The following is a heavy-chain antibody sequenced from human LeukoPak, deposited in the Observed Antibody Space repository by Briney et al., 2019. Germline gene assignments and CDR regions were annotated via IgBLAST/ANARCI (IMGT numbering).Heavy chain of an antibody. J-gene: IGHJ4*02. CDR2: IYSGGST. CDR1: GFTVSSNY. V-gene: IGHV3-53*01. D-gene: IGHD2-15*01. CDR3: ARHRRYCSGTTCYSGHDF. Sequence: GGSLRLSCAASGFTVSSNYMSWVRQAPGKGLEWVSLIYSGGSTYYADSVKGRFTISRDNSKNILYLQMNSLRAEDTAVYYCARHRRYCSGTTCYSGHDFWDQGTLVTVSS.